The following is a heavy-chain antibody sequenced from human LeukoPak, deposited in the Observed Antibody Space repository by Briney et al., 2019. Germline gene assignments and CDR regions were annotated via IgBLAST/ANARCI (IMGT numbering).Heavy chain of an antibody. J-gene: IGHJ4*02. CDR2: IFSRGGA. Sequence: PSETLSLTCAVSGGSITGFFWTWTRQPAGEGLQYIGRIFSRGGANYNPSLQSRVAMSVDTSQNLFSLKLTSVTAADTAVYFCARVATPDVSSPLDFWGQGILVTVSS. CDR3: ARVATPDVSSPLDF. D-gene: IGHD6-19*01. V-gene: IGHV4-4*07. CDR1: GGSITGFF.